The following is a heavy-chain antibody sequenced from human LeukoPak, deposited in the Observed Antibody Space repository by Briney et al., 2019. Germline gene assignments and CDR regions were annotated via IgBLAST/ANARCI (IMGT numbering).Heavy chain of an antibody. Sequence: KASETLSLTCTVSGGSISSYYWSWIRQPPGKGLEWIGYIYCSGSTNYNPSLKSRVTISVDTSKNQFSLKLSSVTAADTAVYYCARVLFFRDSGSRSDAFDIWGQGTMVTVSS. V-gene: IGHV4-59*01. J-gene: IGHJ3*02. CDR1: GGSISSYY. D-gene: IGHD1-26*01. CDR3: ARVLFFRDSGSRSDAFDI. CDR2: IYCSGST.